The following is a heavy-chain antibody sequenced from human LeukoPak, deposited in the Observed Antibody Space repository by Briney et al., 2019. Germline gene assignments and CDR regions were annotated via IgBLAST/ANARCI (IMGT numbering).Heavy chain of an antibody. Sequence: GGSLRLSCAASGFTFDDYAMHWVRQAPGKGQEWVSGISWNSGSIGYADSVKGRFTISRDNAKNSLYLQMNSLRAEDMALYYCAKGGEMATIGGYFDYWGQGTLVTVSS. D-gene: IGHD5-24*01. CDR1: GFTFDDYA. CDR2: ISWNSGSI. V-gene: IGHV3-9*03. CDR3: AKGGEMATIGGYFDY. J-gene: IGHJ4*02.